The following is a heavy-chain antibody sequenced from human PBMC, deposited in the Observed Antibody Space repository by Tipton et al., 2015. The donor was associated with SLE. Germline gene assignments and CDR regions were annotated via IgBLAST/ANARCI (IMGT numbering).Heavy chain of an antibody. CDR1: GGSINSYY. J-gene: IGHJ6*03. Sequence: LRLSCTVSGGSINSYYWSWIRQPPGKGLEWIGYVFTSGSTRYNPSLKSRVTMSADTSKKQFSLRLISVTATDTAIYFCARGGADHYFYMDVWGKGTTVTVSS. V-gene: IGHV4-4*08. CDR3: ARGGADHYFYMDV. D-gene: IGHD2-15*01. CDR2: VFTSGST.